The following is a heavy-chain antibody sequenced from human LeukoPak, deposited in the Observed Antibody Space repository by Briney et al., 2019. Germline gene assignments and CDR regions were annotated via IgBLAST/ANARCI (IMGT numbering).Heavy chain of an antibody. Sequence: PGGSLRLSCAASGFTFRSFAMTWVRQAPGKGLEWVASITGNHGPTYNTDSVKGRFTISRDNSKNTQYLQMNSLRAEDTSLYYCAKSQSGSVDAFDIWGQGTMVTVSS. D-gene: IGHD3-10*01. CDR2: ITGNHGPT. CDR3: AKSQSGSVDAFDI. J-gene: IGHJ3*02. CDR1: GFTFRSFA. V-gene: IGHV3-23*01.